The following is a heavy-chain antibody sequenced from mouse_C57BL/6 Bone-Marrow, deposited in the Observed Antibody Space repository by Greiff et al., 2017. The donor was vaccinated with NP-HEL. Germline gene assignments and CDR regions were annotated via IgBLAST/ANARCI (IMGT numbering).Heavy chain of an antibody. CDR2: ISNGGGST. Sequence: DVHLVESGGGLVQPGGSLKLSCAASGFTFSDYYMYWVRQTPEKRLEWVAYISNGGGSTYYPDTVKGRFTISRDNAKNTLYLQMSRLKSEDTAMYYCASHYYGSSLYWYFDVWGTGTTVTVSS. D-gene: IGHD1-1*01. CDR3: ASHYYGSSLYWYFDV. J-gene: IGHJ1*03. V-gene: IGHV5-12*01. CDR1: GFTFSDYY.